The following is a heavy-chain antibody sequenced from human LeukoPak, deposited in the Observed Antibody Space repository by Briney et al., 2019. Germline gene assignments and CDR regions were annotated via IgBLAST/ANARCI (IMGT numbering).Heavy chain of an antibody. D-gene: IGHD6-13*01. CDR3: ASNIAAAAF. Sequence: GGSLRLSCAASGFTFSSYAMHWVRQAPGKGLEWVAVISYDESNKYYADSVKGRFTISRDNSKNTLYLQMNSLRAEDTAVYYCASNIAAAAFWGQGTLVTVSS. CDR2: ISYDESNK. CDR1: GFTFSSYA. V-gene: IGHV3-30-3*01. J-gene: IGHJ4*02.